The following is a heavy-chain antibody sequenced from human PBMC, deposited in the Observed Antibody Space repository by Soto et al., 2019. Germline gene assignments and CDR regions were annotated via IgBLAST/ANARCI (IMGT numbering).Heavy chain of an antibody. D-gene: IGHD6-13*01. CDR2: IYYSGST. CDR3: ARHSNWYRISTGYYFDY. V-gene: IGHV4-39*01. J-gene: IGHJ4*02. Sequence: QLQLQESGPGLVKPSETLSLTCTVSGGSISSSSYYWGWIRQPPGKGLEWIGSIYYSGSTYYNPSLKSRLTISVDTSKNQFSLKLSSVTAADTAIYYCARHSNWYRISTGYYFDYWGQGTLVTVSS. CDR1: GGSISSSSYY.